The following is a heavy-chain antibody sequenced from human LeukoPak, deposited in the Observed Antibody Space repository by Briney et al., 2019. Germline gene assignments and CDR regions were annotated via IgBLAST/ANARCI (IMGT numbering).Heavy chain of an antibody. D-gene: IGHD3-10*01. CDR1: GGSFSGYY. CDR3: ARALYYYGSGSPNWFDP. Sequence: PSETLSLTYAVYGGSFSGYYWSWIRQPPGKGLEWIGEINHSGSTNYNPSLKSRVTISVDTSKNQFSLKLSSVTAADTAVYYCARALYYYGSGSPNWFDPWGQGTLVTVSS. CDR2: INHSGST. V-gene: IGHV4-34*01. J-gene: IGHJ5*02.